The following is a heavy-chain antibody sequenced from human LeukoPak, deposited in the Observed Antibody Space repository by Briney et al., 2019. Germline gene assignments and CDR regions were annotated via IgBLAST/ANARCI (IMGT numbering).Heavy chain of an antibody. CDR3: ARDPGIVGATVQH. D-gene: IGHD1-26*01. V-gene: IGHV1-69*13. J-gene: IGHJ1*01. CDR2: IIPIFGTV. Sequence: GASVKVSCKASGGTFSSYAISWVRQAPGQGLEWMGGIIPIFGTVNYAQKFQGRVTITAEESTSTAYMELSSLRSEDTAVYYCARDPGIVGATVQHWGQGTLVTVSS. CDR1: GGTFSSYA.